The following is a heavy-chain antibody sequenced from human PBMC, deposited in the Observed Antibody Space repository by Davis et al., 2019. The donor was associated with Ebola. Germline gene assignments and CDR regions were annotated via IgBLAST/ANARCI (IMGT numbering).Heavy chain of an antibody. CDR2: ISGSGGST. CDR3: AKDLYSSGWTNPLV. D-gene: IGHD6-19*01. CDR1: GFTFSSYA. Sequence: GESLKISCAASGFTFSSYAMSWVRQAPGKGLEWVSAISGSGGSTYYADSVKGRFTISRDNSKNTLYLQMNSLRAEDTAVYYCAKDLYSSGWTNPLVWGQGTLVTVSS. J-gene: IGHJ4*02. V-gene: IGHV3-23*01.